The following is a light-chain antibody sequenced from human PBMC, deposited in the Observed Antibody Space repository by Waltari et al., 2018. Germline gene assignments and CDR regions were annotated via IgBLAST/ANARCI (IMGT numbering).Light chain of an antibody. Sequence: LRQPPPGLGAPWRRVTIPCTGAGPTIGPGNAYHGYNQLPGTAPKLLINGNTNRPSGVPDRFSGSKSGTSASLAITGLQAEDEADYYCQCYDSSLSGSVFGGGTKLTVL. CDR2: GNT. CDR3: QCYDSSLSGSV. V-gene: IGLV1-40*01. J-gene: IGLJ3*02. CDR1: GPTIGPGNA.